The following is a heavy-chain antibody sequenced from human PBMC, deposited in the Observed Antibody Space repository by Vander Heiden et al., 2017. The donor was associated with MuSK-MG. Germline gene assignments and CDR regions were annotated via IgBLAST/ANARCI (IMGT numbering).Heavy chain of an antibody. J-gene: IGHJ6*03. CDR1: GGSISSGNYY. V-gene: IGHV4-31*03. CDR3: ARAGRTSRAGYYYMDV. CDR2: IYYSEST. D-gene: IGHD2-2*01. Sequence: QVQLQESGPGLVKPSQTLSLTCTVSGGSISSGNYYWSWIRQHPGKGLEWIGYIYYSESTYYNPSLKSRVTISVDTSKNQFSLKLSSVTAADTAVYYCARAGRTSRAGYYYMDVWGKGTTVTVSS.